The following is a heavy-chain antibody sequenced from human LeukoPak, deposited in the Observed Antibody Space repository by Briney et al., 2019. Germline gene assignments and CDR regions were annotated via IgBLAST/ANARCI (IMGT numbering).Heavy chain of an antibody. CDR1: GGSISSYY. J-gene: IGHJ3*02. V-gene: IGHV4-4*07. Sequence: SETLSLTCTVSGGSISSYYWSWIRQPAGKGLEWIGRIYTSGSTNYNPSLKSRVTISVDKSKNQFSLKLSSVTAADTAVYYCARDGDYDSHRTEAFDIWGQGTMVTVSS. CDR2: IYTSGST. CDR3: ARDGDYDSHRTEAFDI. D-gene: IGHD3-22*01.